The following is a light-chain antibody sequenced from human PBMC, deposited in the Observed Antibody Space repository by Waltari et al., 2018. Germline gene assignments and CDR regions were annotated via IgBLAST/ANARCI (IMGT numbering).Light chain of an antibody. J-gene: IGLJ1*01. CDR3: SSYSTSITPYV. CDR1: SSDVGGYNH. V-gene: IGLV2-14*03. CDR2: DVS. Sequence: QSALTQPASVSGSPGQSITIPCTGTSSDVGGYNHASWYQQHPGKAPKLMIYDVSSRPSGVSNRFFGSKSGNTASLTISGLQAEDEAVYFCSSYSTSITPYVFGTGTKVTVL.